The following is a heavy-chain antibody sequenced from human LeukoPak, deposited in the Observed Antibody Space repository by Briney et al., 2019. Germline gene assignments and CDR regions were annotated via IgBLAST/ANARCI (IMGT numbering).Heavy chain of an antibody. CDR1: GFTFSSYW. V-gene: IGHV3-74*01. CDR2: INSDGSST. J-gene: IGHJ4*02. Sequence: GGSLRLSCAASGFTFSSYWMHWVRQAPGKGLVWVSRINSDGSSTSYADSVKGRFTISRDNAKNTLYLQMNSLRAEDTAVYYCASPYYYDSSGYYGWGQGTLVTVSS. CDR3: ASPYYYDSSGYYG. D-gene: IGHD3-22*01.